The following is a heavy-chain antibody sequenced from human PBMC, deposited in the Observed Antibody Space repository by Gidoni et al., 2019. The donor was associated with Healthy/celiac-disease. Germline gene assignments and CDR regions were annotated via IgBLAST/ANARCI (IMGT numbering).Heavy chain of an antibody. D-gene: IGHD6-6*01. CDR1: GFTFSSYA. CDR3: AKGIAARPRLDLCDY. V-gene: IGHV3-23*01. Sequence: EVQLLESGGGLVQPGGSLSLSCAPSGFTFSSYAMSWVRQAPGKGLGWVAASRGSGGSTYYADSVKGRFTSSRDNSKNTLYLQMNSLRAEDTAVYYCAKGIAARPRLDLCDYCGQGTLVTVAS. J-gene: IGHJ4*02. CDR2: SRGSGGST.